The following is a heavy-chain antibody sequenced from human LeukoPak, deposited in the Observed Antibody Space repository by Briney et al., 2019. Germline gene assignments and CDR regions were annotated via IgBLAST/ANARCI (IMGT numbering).Heavy chain of an antibody. D-gene: IGHD2-8*01. J-gene: IGHJ5*02. Sequence: SETLSLTCTVSGGSISSSSYYWGWIRQPPGKGLEWIGSIYYSGSTNYNPSLKSRVTISVDTSKNQFSLKLSSVTAADTAVYYCAREYGPQPRYCTNGVCYTSWFDPWGQGTLVTVSS. V-gene: IGHV4-39*07. CDR2: IYYSGST. CDR1: GGSISSSSYY. CDR3: AREYGPQPRYCTNGVCYTSWFDP.